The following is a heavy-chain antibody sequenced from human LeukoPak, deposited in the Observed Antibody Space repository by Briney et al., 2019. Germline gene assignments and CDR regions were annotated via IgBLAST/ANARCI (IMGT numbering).Heavy chain of an antibody. J-gene: IGHJ6*02. CDR1: GDSISIYS. CDR3: ARHEYYYGSGSDYGLDV. V-gene: IGHV4-59*08. Sequence: SETLSLTCTVSGDSISIYSWTWLRQPPGKGLEWLGCISYSGTTNSNPSLKSRVTLSLDTSRKQFSLKLSSVTAADTAVYFCARHEYYYGSGSDYGLDVWGQGTTVTVSS. D-gene: IGHD3-10*01. CDR2: ISYSGTT.